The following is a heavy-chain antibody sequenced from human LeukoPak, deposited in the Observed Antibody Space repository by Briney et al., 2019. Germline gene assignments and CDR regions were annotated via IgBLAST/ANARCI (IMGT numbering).Heavy chain of an antibody. D-gene: IGHD6-13*01. CDR2: INPNSGGT. V-gene: IGHV1-2*02. Sequence: ASVKVSCKASGYTFTGNYMHWVRQAPGQGLEWMGWINPNSGGTNYAQKFQGRVTMTRDTSISTAYMELSRLRSDDTAVYYCAREEYSSSLYGYWGQGTLVTVSS. CDR1: GYTFTGNY. CDR3: AREEYSSSLYGY. J-gene: IGHJ4*02.